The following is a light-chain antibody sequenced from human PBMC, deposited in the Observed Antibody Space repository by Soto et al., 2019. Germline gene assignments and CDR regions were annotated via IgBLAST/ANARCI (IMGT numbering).Light chain of an antibody. V-gene: IGKV1-33*01. Sequence: DIQMTQSPSSLSASVGERVTITCRANEDISNYLNWYQQKPGRALKLLIYDASTLETGVPSRFSGSGSVTHFTFTSSSLQPEDVGTYYCQQYENLRLHTFGPGTKL. CDR3: QQYENLRLHT. CDR2: DAS. CDR1: EDISNY. J-gene: IGKJ2*01.